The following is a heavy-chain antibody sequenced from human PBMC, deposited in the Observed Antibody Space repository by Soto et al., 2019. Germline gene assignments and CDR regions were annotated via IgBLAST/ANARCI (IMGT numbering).Heavy chain of an antibody. D-gene: IGHD6-19*01. CDR3: AVADSSGWYVDY. Sequence: GASVKVSCKASGGTFSSYAISWVRQAPGQGLEWMGGIIPIFGTTNYAQKFQGRVTMTRDTSTSTVYMELSSLRSEDTAVYYCAVADSSGWYVDYWGQGTLVTVSS. V-gene: IGHV1-69*05. CDR2: IIPIFGTT. J-gene: IGHJ4*02. CDR1: GGTFSSYA.